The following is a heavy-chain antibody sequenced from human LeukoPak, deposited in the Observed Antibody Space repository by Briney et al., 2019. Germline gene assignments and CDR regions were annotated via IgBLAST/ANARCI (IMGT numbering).Heavy chain of an antibody. CDR3: AAMVRGVNAFDI. CDR1: GFTFSDYY. CDR2: ISSSGSTI. V-gene: IGHV3-11*01. Sequence: GGSLRLSCAASGFTFSDYYMSWIRQAPGKGLEWVSYISSSGSTIYYADSVKGRFTISRDNSKNTLYLQMNSLRAEDTAVYYCAAMVRGVNAFDIWGQATMVTVSS. D-gene: IGHD3-10*01. J-gene: IGHJ3*02.